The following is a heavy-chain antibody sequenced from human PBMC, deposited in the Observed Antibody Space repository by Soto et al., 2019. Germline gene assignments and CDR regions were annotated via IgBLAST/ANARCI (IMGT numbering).Heavy chain of an antibody. CDR2: VSAYNGNT. CDR3: ARASRYFWNYMMY. J-gene: IGHJ4*02. V-gene: IGHV1-18*01. CDR1: GYTFSNDA. Sequence: QVQLVQSGAEVKKPGASVKVSCKASGYTFSNDAITWVRQAPGQGLEWMGWVSAYNGNTNYAQKFKRRVTMTTDTSTSRAYMEITSLRYDYTAVYCCARASRYFWNYMMYWGQGTLVTVSS. D-gene: IGHD1-7*01.